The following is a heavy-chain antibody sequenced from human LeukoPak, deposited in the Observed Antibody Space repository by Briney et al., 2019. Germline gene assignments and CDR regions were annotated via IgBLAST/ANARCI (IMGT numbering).Heavy chain of an antibody. D-gene: IGHD5-24*01. CDR2: IKQDGSEK. Sequence: PGGSLRLSCAASGFTFSSYWMSWVRQAPGRGLEWVANIKQDGSEKYSVDSVKGRFTISRDNAQNSVYLGMNSLSAEETAVYYCARDRWLHFFDYWGQGTLVTVSS. J-gene: IGHJ4*02. CDR3: ARDRWLHFFDY. V-gene: IGHV3-7*01. CDR1: GFTFSSYW.